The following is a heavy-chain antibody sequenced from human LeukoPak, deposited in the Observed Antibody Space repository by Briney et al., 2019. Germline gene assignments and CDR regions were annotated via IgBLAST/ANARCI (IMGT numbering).Heavy chain of an antibody. Sequence: PGGSLRLSCAASGFTFSSYDMHWVRQATGKGLEWVSVIGTAGDTYYPGSVKGRFTISRENAKNSLYLQMKSLRAGDTAVYYCARGSSGHIHPTKYFDLWGRGTLVTVSS. CDR1: GFTFSSYD. V-gene: IGHV3-13*01. J-gene: IGHJ2*01. CDR2: IGTAGDT. CDR3: ARGSSGHIHPTKYFDL. D-gene: IGHD3-22*01.